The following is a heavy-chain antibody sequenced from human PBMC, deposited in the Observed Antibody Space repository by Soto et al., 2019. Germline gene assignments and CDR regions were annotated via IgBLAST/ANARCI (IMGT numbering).Heavy chain of an antibody. Sequence: SETLSLTCTVSGGSISSSSYYWGWIRQPPGKGLEWIGSIYYSGSTYYNPSLKSRVTISVDTSKNQFSLKLSSVTAADTAVYYCARPSYSSGGMDVWGQGTTVTVSS. D-gene: IGHD6-25*01. V-gene: IGHV4-39*01. J-gene: IGHJ6*02. CDR1: GGSISSSSYY. CDR3: ARPSYSSGGMDV. CDR2: IYYSGST.